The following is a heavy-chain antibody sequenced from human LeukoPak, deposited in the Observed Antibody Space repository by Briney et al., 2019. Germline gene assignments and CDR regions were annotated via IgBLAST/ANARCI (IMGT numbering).Heavy chain of an antibody. CDR2: IYASGTT. Sequence: SETLSLTCTVSGGSINSYFWSWIRQPAGKGLEWIGRIYASGTTNFNPSLKSRVTISVDTSKNQFSLKLSSVTAADTAVYYCARGTYSKGEWWFDPWGQGTLVTVSS. D-gene: IGHD3-16*01. CDR3: ARGTYSKGEWWFDP. V-gene: IGHV4-4*07. CDR1: GGSINSYF. J-gene: IGHJ5*02.